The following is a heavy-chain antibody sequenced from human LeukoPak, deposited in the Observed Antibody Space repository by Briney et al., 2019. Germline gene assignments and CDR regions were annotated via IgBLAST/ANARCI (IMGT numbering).Heavy chain of an antibody. Sequence: PSETLSLTCTVSGSSISSYYWSWIRQPAGKGLEWIGRIYTSGSTNYNPSLKSRVTMSVDTSKNQFSLKLSSVTAADTAVYYCAREAGIAAAGHYYYYMDVWGKGTTVTVSS. D-gene: IGHD6-13*01. CDR3: AREAGIAAAGHYYYYMDV. V-gene: IGHV4-4*07. J-gene: IGHJ6*03. CDR1: GSSISSYY. CDR2: IYTSGST.